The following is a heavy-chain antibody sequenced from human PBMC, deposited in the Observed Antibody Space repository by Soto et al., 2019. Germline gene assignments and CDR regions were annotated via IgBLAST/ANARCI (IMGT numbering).Heavy chain of an antibody. CDR1: GFSLSNSGVG. Sequence: QITLKESGPTLVEPTQTLTLTCSVSGFSLSNSGVGVGWFRQSPGKALECLGIIYWDNDRRYNPSLKTRLTIQNAIPKNQLVLPMTYTEHVDTGTYSCANRVSYSAWDVGWFDSWGQGTPVTVS. V-gene: IGHV2-5*02. J-gene: IGHJ5*01. CDR2: IYWDNDR. CDR3: ANRVSYSAWDVGWFDS. D-gene: IGHD2-15*01.